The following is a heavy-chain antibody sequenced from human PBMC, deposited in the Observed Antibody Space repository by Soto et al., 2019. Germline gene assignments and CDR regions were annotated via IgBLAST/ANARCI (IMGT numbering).Heavy chain of an antibody. J-gene: IGHJ4*02. CDR3: ARHLPYCGGDCYSLDY. CDR2: IYYSAST. V-gene: IGHV4-59*08. CDR1: GGSISSGYY. D-gene: IGHD2-21*02. Sequence: SETLSLTCTVSGGSISSGYYWSWIRQPPGKGLEWIGYIYYSASTNYSPSLKSRVTISVDTSKNQFSLNLSSVTAADTAVYYCARHLPYCGGDCYSLDYWGQGTLVTVSS.